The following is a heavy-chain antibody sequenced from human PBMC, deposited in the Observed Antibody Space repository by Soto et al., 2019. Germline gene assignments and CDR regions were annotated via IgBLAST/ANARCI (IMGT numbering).Heavy chain of an antibody. CDR2: IYYSGST. V-gene: IGHV4-31*03. Sequence: TLSLTCTVSGGSISSGGYYWSWIRQHPGKGLEWIGYIYYSGSTYYNPSLKSRVTIPVDTSKNQFSLKLSSVTAADTAVYYCARGEIRWIFDYWGQGTLVTVSS. CDR1: GGSISSGGYY. CDR3: ARGEIRWIFDY. D-gene: IGHD1-1*01. J-gene: IGHJ4*02.